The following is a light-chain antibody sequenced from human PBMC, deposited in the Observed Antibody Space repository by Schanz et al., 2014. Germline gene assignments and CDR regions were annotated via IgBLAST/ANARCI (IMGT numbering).Light chain of an antibody. J-gene: IGLJ2*01. V-gene: IGLV2-14*01. CDR1: SSDVGGYNY. CDR3: TSYTSSSTLV. Sequence: QSVLTQPASVSGSPGQWISISCTGTSSDVGGYNYVSWFQQHAGKAPKVMIYDVSNRPSGVSHRFSGSKSGNTASLTISGLQAEDEADYYCTSYTSSSTLVFGGGTKVTVL. CDR2: DVS.